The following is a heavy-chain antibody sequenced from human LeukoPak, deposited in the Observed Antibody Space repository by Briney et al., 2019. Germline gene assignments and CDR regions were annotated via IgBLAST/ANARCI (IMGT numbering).Heavy chain of an antibody. CDR2: ISSSSSYI. D-gene: IGHD1-26*01. Sequence: GGSLRLSCAASGFTFSSYSMNWVRQAPGKGLEWVSSISSSSSYIYYADSVKGRFTISRDNAKNSLYLQMNSLRAEDTAVYYCARALFTVGATRKGAFDIWGQGTMVTVSS. CDR3: ARALFTVGATRKGAFDI. V-gene: IGHV3-21*01. CDR1: GFTFSSYS. J-gene: IGHJ3*02.